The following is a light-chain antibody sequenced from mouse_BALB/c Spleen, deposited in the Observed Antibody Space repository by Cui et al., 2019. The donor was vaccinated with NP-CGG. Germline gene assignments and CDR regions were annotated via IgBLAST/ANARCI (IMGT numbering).Light chain of an antibody. CDR1: TGAVTTNNY. V-gene: IGLV1*01. CDR2: GTN. J-gene: IGLJ1*01. Sequence: HAVVTTQAALTTSPGETVTLTCRSSTGAVTTNNYANWVQEKPDHLFTGLIGGTNNRAPGVPARFSGSLIGDKAALTITGAQTEDEAIYFCALWYSNHWVFGGGTKLTVL. CDR3: ALWYSNHWV.